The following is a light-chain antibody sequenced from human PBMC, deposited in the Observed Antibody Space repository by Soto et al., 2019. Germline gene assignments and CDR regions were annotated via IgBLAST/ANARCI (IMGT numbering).Light chain of an antibody. Sequence: QAVVTQPPSVSGAPGQRVTISCTGSSSNIGAGYDVHWYQHLPGTAPKLLMYGNTNRPSGVPDRFSGSKSGTSASLAITGLQAEDEADYYCQSYDSSLSAVVFGGGTKLTVL. J-gene: IGLJ2*01. CDR3: QSYDSSLSAVV. V-gene: IGLV1-40*01. CDR1: SSNIGAGYD. CDR2: GNT.